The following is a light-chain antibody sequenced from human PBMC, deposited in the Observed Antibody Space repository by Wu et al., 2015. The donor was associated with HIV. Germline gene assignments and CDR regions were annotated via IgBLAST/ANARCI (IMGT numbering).Light chain of an antibody. CDR2: KAS. CDR3: QRYDTSPLT. J-gene: IGKJ4*01. V-gene: IGKV1-5*03. Sequence: DIQMTQSPSTLSASVGDRVTITCRASQNINSWLAWYQQKPGKAPKLLIYKASSLESGVPSRFSGSGSGTEFTLTINSLQPDDFATYYCQRYDTSPLTFGGGTKVE. CDR1: QNINSW.